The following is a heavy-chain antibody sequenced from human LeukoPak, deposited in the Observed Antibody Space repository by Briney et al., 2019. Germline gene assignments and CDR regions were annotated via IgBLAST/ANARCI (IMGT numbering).Heavy chain of an antibody. CDR3: ARASEWLSIDP. J-gene: IGHJ5*02. CDR1: GGSISSGDYY. V-gene: IGHV4-30-4*01. Sequence: SETLSLTCTVSGGSISSGDYYWSWIRQPPGKDLEWIGYIYYSGSTYYNPSLKSRVTISVDTSKNQFSLKLSSVTAADTAVYYCARASEWLSIDPWGQGTLVTVSS. D-gene: IGHD3-3*01. CDR2: IYYSGST.